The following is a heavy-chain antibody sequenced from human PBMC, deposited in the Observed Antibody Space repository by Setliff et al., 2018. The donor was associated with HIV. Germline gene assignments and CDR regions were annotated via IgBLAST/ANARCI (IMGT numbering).Heavy chain of an antibody. CDR1: GGSISSYY. D-gene: IGHD2-15*01. J-gene: IGHJ3*02. CDR2: IYYSGST. V-gene: IGHV4-59*08. CDR3: ARSQETSVAATEI. Sequence: SETLSLTCTVSGGSISSYYWSWIRQPPGKGLEWIGYIYYSGSTNYNPSLKSRVTISVDTSKNQFSLSLSSVTASDTAVYFCARSQETSVAATEIWGQGTMVTVSS.